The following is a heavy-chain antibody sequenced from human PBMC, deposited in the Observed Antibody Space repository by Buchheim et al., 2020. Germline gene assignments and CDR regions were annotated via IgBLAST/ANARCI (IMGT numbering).Heavy chain of an antibody. CDR2: INSDGSST. CDR3: ASEGLYYYDSSGYYEVDY. CDR1: GFTFSSYW. D-gene: IGHD3-22*01. J-gene: IGHJ4*02. Sequence: EVQLVESGGALVQPGGSLRLSCAASGFTFSSYWMHWVRQAPGKGLVWVSRINSDGSSTSYADSVKGRFTTSRDNAKNTLYLQMNSLRAEDTAVYYCASEGLYYYDSSGYYEVDYWGQGTL. V-gene: IGHV3-74*01.